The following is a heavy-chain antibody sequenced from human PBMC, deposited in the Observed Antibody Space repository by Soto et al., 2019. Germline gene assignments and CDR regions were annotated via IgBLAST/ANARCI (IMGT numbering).Heavy chain of an antibody. D-gene: IGHD3-16*01. CDR2: ISGSGRTI. J-gene: IGHJ5*02. Sequence: PGGSLRLSCAASGIVFSDYMSWVPQAPGKGLEWLSYISGSGRTIYSADSVKGRFTISRDNATNSLYLQMNNVRTEDTAVYYCARLPFPWGWFDPWGQGTLVTVSS. CDR3: ARLPFPWGWFDP. CDR1: GIVFSDY. V-gene: IGHV3-11*01.